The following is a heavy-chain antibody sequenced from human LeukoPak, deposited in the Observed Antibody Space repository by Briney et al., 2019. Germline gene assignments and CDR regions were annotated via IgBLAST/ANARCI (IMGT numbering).Heavy chain of an antibody. CDR2: INPNSGNT. Sequence: ASVKVSCTASGYTFTSYYMHWVRQAPGQGLEWMGIINPNSGNTGYAQKFLGRVTMTRNTSISTAYMELSSLRSEDTAVYYCARGPPTGFDYWGQGTLVTVSS. J-gene: IGHJ4*02. CDR3: ARGPPTGFDY. CDR1: GYTFTSYY. D-gene: IGHD3-9*01. V-gene: IGHV1-8*02.